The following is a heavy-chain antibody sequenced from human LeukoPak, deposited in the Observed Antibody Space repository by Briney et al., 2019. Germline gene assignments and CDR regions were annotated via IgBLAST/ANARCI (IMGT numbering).Heavy chain of an antibody. CDR2: IYNSGST. CDR1: GDSISSYY. CDR3: TSQQLVPNRYFQH. J-gene: IGHJ1*01. V-gene: IGHV4-59*01. D-gene: IGHD6-13*01. Sequence: PSETLSLTCTVSGDSISSYYWTWIRQPPGKGLEWIGYIYNSGSTNYNPSLKSRVTISVDTSKNQFSLKLSSVTAADTAVYYCTSQQLVPNRYFQHWGQGTLVTVSS.